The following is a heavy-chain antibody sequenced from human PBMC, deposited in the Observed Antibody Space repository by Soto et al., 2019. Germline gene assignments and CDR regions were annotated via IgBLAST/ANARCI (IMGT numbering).Heavy chain of an antibody. CDR1: GYTFTTNA. D-gene: IGHD6-19*01. V-gene: IGHV1-3*01. J-gene: IGHJ3*01. Sequence: ASVKVSCKASGYTFTTNAIHWVRQAPGQRPEWMGWINAGNGNIRYSQRFQGRLTIARDTSATTVYMELSSLTSEDTAVYYCARSPGWYALEFWGQGTMVTVSS. CDR3: ARSPGWYALEF. CDR2: INAGNGNI.